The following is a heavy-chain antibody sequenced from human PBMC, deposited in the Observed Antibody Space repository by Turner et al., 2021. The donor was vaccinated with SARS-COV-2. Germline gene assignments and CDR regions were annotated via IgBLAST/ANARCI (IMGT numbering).Heavy chain of an antibody. V-gene: IGHV3-23*01. D-gene: IGHD3-10*01. CDR3: AKRRYGSGSSLDY. J-gene: IGHJ4*02. CDR2: INGAGRFK. Sequence: EVQLLESGGYLVQPGGSLRLSCVASGFAFDNFGMTWVRQAPGKGLECVSAINGAGRFKYYADSVKGRVTISRDNSNSTLFLQMNSLRAEDTAVYYCAKRRYGSGSSLDYWGQGTLVIVSS. CDR1: GFAFDNFG.